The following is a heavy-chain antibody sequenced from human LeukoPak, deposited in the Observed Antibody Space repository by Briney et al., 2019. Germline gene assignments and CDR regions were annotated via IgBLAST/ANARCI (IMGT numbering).Heavy chain of an antibody. D-gene: IGHD3-22*01. CDR3: ARDGGRGSGYYYWFDP. CDR1: GGSISSYY. Sequence: SETLSLTCTVSGGSISSYYWSWIRQPPGKGLEWLGYIYYSGSTNYNPSLKSRVTISVDTSKNQFSLKLSSVTAADTAVYYCARDGGRGSGYYYWFDPWGQGTLVTVSS. J-gene: IGHJ5*02. V-gene: IGHV4-59*01. CDR2: IYYSGST.